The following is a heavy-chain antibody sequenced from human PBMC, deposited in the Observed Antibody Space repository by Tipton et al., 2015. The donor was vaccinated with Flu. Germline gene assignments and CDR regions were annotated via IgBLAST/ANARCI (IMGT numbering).Heavy chain of an antibody. CDR1: GFTFSSYA. J-gene: IGHJ4*02. CDR2: IGGTVGHT. Sequence: GSLRLSCAASGFTFSSYAMSWVRQAPGKGLEWVSVIGGTVGHTYYADSVKGRFTISRDDSKNTLYLQMNSLRAEDTAVYYCARGRGYCVTTTCLLPFDFWGQGTLVTVSS. CDR3: ARGRGYCVTTTCLLPFDF. D-gene: IGHD2-2*01. V-gene: IGHV3-23*01.